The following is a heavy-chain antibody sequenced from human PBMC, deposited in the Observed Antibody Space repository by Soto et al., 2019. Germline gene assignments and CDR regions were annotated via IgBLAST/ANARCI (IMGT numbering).Heavy chain of an antibody. D-gene: IGHD4-17*01. CDR1: GYTFTTYG. V-gene: IGHV1-18*04. CDR2: ISAYSGNT. J-gene: IGHJ4*01. CDR3: AMGVKAGDYGDYGRYYFDY. Sequence: QVQLVQSGAEVKKPGASVKVSCKASGYTFTTYGITWVPQAPGQGLAWMGWISAYSGNTNYAQKLQGRRTVTTDTSTNTGYMDLRSVRSDDTDVYYCAMGVKAGDYGDYGRYYFDYWGHGTLVTVSS.